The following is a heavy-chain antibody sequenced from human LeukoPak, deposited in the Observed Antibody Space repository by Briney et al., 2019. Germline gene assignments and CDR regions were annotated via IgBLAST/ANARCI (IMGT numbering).Heavy chain of an antibody. CDR1: SVSISNSDW. J-gene: IGHJ2*01. Sequence: SETLSLTCAVSSVSISNSDWWNWVRQPPGKGLEWIGEISPSGDTNYNPSLRSRITMSLGKSKNQFSLKLTSVTAADTAVYYCARDTSSDSGSQKSWYFDPWGRGTLVTVSS. V-gene: IGHV4-4*02. CDR3: ARDTSSDSGSQKSWYFDP. D-gene: IGHD3-10*01. CDR2: ISPSGDT.